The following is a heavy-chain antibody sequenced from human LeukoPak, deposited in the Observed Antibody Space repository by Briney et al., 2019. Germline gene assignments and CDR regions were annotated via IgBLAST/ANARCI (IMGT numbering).Heavy chain of an antibody. CDR2: ISSSGSAI. CDR3: VRVKGSYFDY. D-gene: IGHD2-15*01. CDR1: GFPLSSYS. J-gene: IGHJ4*02. V-gene: IGHV3-48*01. Sequence: GGSLSLSCAASGFPLSSYSINWVRQAPGKGLEWVSYISSSGSAIYYVDSVKGRFTVSRDNAKNSLFLQMNSPRAEDTAVYYCVRVKGSYFDYWDQGALVTVSS.